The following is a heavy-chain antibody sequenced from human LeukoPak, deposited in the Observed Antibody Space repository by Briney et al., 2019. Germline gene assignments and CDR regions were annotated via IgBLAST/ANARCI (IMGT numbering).Heavy chain of an antibody. V-gene: IGHV3-13*01. CDR2: IGPAGDT. CDR1: GFTFSSYD. D-gene: IGHD7-27*01. J-gene: IGHJ3*02. Sequence: PGGSLRLCCAASGFTFSSYDMHWVRQAPGKGLEWVSAIGPAGDTYYPSSVKGRFTIFRENAENSLYLQMNRLRAGDTAVYFCAREGTGDDDAFDIWGQGTMVTVSS. CDR3: AREGTGDDDAFDI.